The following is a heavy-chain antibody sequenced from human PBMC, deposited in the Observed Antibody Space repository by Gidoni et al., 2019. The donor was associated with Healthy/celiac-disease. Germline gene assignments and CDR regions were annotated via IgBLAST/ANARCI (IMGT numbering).Heavy chain of an antibody. CDR1: GYTFTGYY. Sequence: QVQLVQSGAEVKKPGASVKVSCKASGYTFTGYYMHWVRQAPGQGLEWMGWINPHSGGTNYAQKFQGRVTMTRDTSISTAYMELSRLRSDDTAVYYCASLGARGVRYYYYMDVWGKGTTVTVSS. V-gene: IGHV1-2*02. D-gene: IGHD3-10*01. J-gene: IGHJ6*03. CDR2: INPHSGGT. CDR3: ASLGARGVRYYYYMDV.